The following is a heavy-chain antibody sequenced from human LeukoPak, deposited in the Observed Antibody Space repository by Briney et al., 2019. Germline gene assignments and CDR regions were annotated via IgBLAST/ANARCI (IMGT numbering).Heavy chain of an antibody. D-gene: IGHD5-24*01. Sequence: GGSLRLSCAASGFTFSSYGMHWVRQAPGKGLEWVAFIRHDGSNKYYADPVKGRFTISRDNSKNTLFLQMNSLRAEDTAVYYCAKSGYNRFDYWGQGTLVTVSS. CDR1: GFTFSSYG. V-gene: IGHV3-30*02. CDR2: IRHDGSNK. J-gene: IGHJ4*02. CDR3: AKSGYNRFDY.